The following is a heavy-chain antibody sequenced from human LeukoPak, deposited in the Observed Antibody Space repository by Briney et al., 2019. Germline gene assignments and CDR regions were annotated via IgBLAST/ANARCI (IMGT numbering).Heavy chain of an antibody. Sequence: ASVKVSCKASGYSFGFYGISWVRQAPGQGLEWMGWIGIYNGNTNYAQKLQGRVTMTTDTSTSTAYMELRSLRSDDTAVYYCARQVVAATFYYYYMDVWGKGTTVTVSS. J-gene: IGHJ6*03. CDR3: ARQVVAATFYYYYMDV. CDR2: IGIYNGNT. D-gene: IGHD2-15*01. CDR1: GYSFGFYG. V-gene: IGHV1-18*01.